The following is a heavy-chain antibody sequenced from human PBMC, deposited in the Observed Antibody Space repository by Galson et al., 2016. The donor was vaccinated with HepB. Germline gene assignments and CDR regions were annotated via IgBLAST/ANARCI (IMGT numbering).Heavy chain of an antibody. J-gene: IGHJ4*02. CDR3: ARDLNWKLFDY. Sequence: SLRLSCAASGFTFSNYVMHWVRKPPGKGLVWVSRLNPEGIGIYTLYADYVKGRFTISRDNAKNTLYLDMTSLKADDTGVYYCARDLNWKLFDYWGQGNLVTVSP. CDR2: LNPEGIGIYT. CDR1: GFTFSNYV. D-gene: IGHD1-1*01. V-gene: IGHV3-74*01.